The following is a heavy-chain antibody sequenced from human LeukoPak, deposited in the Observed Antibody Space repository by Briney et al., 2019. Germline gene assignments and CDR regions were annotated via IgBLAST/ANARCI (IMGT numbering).Heavy chain of an antibody. CDR1: GGAFSGYY. Sequence: SETLSLTCAVYGGAFSGYYWSWIPQPPGKGLEWIGEINHSGSTNYNPSLKSRVTISVDTSKNQFSLKLSSVTAADTAVYYCARWVKRWLQFWWFDPWGQGTLVTVSS. V-gene: IGHV4-34*01. CDR2: INHSGST. J-gene: IGHJ5*02. CDR3: ARWVKRWLQFWWFDP. D-gene: IGHD5-24*01.